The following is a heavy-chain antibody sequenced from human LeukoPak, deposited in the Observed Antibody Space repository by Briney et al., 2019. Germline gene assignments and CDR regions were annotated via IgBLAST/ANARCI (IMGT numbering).Heavy chain of an antibody. CDR3: ARVGGTNYYYYGMDV. CDR2: IYDSGST. CDR1: GGSISSYY. V-gene: IGHV4-59*01. J-gene: IGHJ6*02. Sequence: PSETLSLTCTVSGGSISSYYWSWIRQHPGKGLEWIGYIYDSGSTNYNPSLKSRVTISVDTSKNQFSLKLSSVTAADTAVYYCARVGGTNYYYYGMDVWGQGTTVTVSS. D-gene: IGHD1-1*01.